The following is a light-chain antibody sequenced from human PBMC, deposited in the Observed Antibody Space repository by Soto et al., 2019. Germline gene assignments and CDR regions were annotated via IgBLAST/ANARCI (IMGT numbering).Light chain of an antibody. CDR3: QQSYRTPPLT. V-gene: IGKV1-39*01. Sequence: DIQLPQSPSSLSASVGDRVTITCRASQSISSYLNWYQQKPGKAPKLLIYAASSLQSGVPSRFSGSGSGTDFTITISSLQPEDFATYDGQQSYRTPPLTFGGGTKVEIK. CDR1: QSISSY. CDR2: AAS. J-gene: IGKJ4*01.